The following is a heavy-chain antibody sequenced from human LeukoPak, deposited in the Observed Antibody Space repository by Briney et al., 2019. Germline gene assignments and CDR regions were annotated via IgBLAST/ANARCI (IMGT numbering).Heavy chain of an antibody. D-gene: IGHD3-3*01. CDR1: GYTFTGYY. V-gene: IGHV1-2*03. CDR3: ARGHYDFWSGYLYMDV. J-gene: IGHJ6*03. Sequence: LGASVKVSCKAPGYTFTGYYMHWVRQAPGQGLEWMGWINPNSGGTNYAQKFQGRVTMTRDTSISTAYMELSRLRSDDTAVYYCARGHYDFWSGYLYMDVWGKGTTVTVSS. CDR2: INPNSGGT.